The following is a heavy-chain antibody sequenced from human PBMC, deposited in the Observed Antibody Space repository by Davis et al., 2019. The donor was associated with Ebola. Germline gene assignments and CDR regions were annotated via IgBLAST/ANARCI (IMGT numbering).Heavy chain of an antibody. CDR1: GYIFTSYA. CDR3: ARGDWFDP. J-gene: IGHJ5*02. CDR2: INTITGNP. V-gene: IGHV7-4-1*02. Sequence: ASVKVSCKVSGYIFTSYAMNWVRQAPGQGLEYMGWINTITGNPTYAQGFTGRFVFSLDTSVSTAYLQITSLMPDDTAVYYCARGDWFDPWGQGTLVTVSS.